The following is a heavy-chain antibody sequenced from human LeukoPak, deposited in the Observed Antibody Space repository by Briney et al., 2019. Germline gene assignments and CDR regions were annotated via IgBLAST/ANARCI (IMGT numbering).Heavy chain of an antibody. V-gene: IGHV3-23*01. CDR3: AKVRYSSGWYPVDY. CDR1: GFTFSSYA. D-gene: IGHD6-19*01. CDR2: ISGSGGST. Sequence: GGSLRLSCAAPGFTFSSYAMSWVRQAPGKGLEWVSAISGSGGSTYYADSVKGRFTISRDNSKNTLYLQMNSLRAEDTAVYYCAKVRYSSGWYPVDYWGQGTLVTVSS. J-gene: IGHJ4*02.